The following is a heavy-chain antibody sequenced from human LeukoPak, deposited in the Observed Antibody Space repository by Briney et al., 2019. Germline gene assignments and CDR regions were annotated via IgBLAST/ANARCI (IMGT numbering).Heavy chain of an antibody. CDR3: AKDGGLWVSAHWGDS. D-gene: IGHD7-27*01. J-gene: IGHJ4*02. CDR1: GFTFSSSA. V-gene: IGHV3-23*01. Sequence: GSLRLSCAASGFTFSSSAMSWVRPAPGKGLEWVSAISNNGGYTYYADSVQGRFTISRDNSKSTLCLQMNSLRAEDTAVYYCAKDGGLWVSAHWGDSWGRGTLVTVSS. CDR2: ISNNGGYT.